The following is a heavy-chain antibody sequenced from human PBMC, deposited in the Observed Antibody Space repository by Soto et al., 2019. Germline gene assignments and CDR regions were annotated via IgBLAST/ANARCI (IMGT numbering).Heavy chain of an antibody. Sequence: ESGPTLVNPTQTLTLTCPFYGFSLSTSGVGVGWIRQPPGKALEWLALIYWDDDKRYSPSLKSTLTITKDTSKNQVVLTMTNMDPVDTATYYCAHSGVPYSSWKNYYYYGMDVWGQGTTVTVSS. D-gene: IGHD6-13*01. CDR2: IYWDDDK. CDR3: AHSGVPYSSWKNYYYYGMDV. J-gene: IGHJ6*02. V-gene: IGHV2-5*02. CDR1: GFSLSTSGVG.